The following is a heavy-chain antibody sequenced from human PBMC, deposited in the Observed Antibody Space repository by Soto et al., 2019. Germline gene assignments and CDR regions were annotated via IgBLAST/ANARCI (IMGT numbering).Heavy chain of an antibody. D-gene: IGHD2-8*01. J-gene: IGHJ6*02. CDR1: GFTFSSYA. V-gene: IGHV3-30-3*01. Sequence: GGSLRLSCAASGFTFSSYAMHWVRQAPGKGLVLVAFISYVGSNKYYADSVKGRITISRDNSKNSLYLQMNSLRAEDTAVYYCAREGIVLMVYAIGGMDVWG. CDR3: AREGIVLMVYAIGGMDV. CDR2: ISYVGSNK.